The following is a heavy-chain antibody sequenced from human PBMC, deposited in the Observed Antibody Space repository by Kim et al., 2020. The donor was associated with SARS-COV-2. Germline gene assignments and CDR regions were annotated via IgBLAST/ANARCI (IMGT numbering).Heavy chain of an antibody. D-gene: IGHD3-22*01. J-gene: IGHJ4*02. CDR1: GFTFNSYA. Sequence: GGSLRLSCVVSGFTFNSYAMTWVRQAPGKGLEWVSAISGSGSSTYYADSVKGRFTISRDNSKNTLYLQMNSLRADDTAVYYCAKGAYDTTVGLLYYFDYWGQGTLVTVSS. V-gene: IGHV3-23*01. CDR3: AKGAYDTTVGLLYYFDY. CDR2: ISGSGSST.